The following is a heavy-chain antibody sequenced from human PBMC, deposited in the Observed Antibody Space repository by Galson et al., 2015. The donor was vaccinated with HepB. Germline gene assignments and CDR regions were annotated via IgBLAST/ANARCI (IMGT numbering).Heavy chain of an antibody. V-gene: IGHV3-30-3*01. J-gene: IGHJ6*02. Sequence: SCAASGFTFSSYAMHWVRQAPGKGLEWVAVISYDGSNKYYADSVKGRFTISRDNSKNTLYLQMNSLRAEDTAVYYCARVMHGGTAMVQRMDVWGQGTTVTVSS. CDR3: ARVMHGGTAMVQRMDV. CDR1: GFTFSSYA. D-gene: IGHD5-18*01. CDR2: ISYDGSNK.